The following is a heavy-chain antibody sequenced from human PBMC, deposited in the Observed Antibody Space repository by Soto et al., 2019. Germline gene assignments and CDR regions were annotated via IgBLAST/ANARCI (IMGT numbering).Heavy chain of an antibody. V-gene: IGHV3-23*01. CDR2: LSRGGCQT. CDR3: AKDRLAVVGVVVNFED. CDR1: GFTFNSHA. J-gene: IGHJ4*02. Sequence: VQLLESGGGLVQPGGSLRLSCATDGFTFNSHAMHWVRQAPGKGLEWVSSLSRGGCQTYYADSVRGRLTISRDRAKNMVYLHTNSLRAENTSVYLCAKDRLAVVGVVVNFEDGVRGTLFTVAS. D-gene: IGHD3-3*01.